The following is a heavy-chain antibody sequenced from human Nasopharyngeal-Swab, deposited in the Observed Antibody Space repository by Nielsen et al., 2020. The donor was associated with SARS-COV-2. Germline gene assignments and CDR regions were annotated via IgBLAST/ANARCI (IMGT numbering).Heavy chain of an antibody. Sequence: ASVKVSCKASGYTFTSYCMHWVRQAPGQGLEWMGIINPGGGSTSYAQKFQGRVTMTRDTSTSTVYMELSSLRSEDTAVYYCARVSRGLMVYAMGDLDYWGQGTLVTVSS. V-gene: IGHV1-46*01. J-gene: IGHJ4*02. CDR2: INPGGGST. CDR3: ARVSRGLMVYAMGDLDY. D-gene: IGHD2-8*01. CDR1: GYTFTSYC.